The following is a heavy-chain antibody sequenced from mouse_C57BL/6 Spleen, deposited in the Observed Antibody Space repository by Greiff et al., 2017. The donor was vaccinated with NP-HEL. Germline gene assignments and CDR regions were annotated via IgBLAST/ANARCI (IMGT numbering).Heavy chain of an antibody. Sequence: VQLQHPGAELVMPGASVKLSCKASGYTFTSYWMHWVKQRPGQGLEWIGEIDPSDSYTNYNQKFKGKSTLTVDKSSSTAYMQLSSLTSEDSAVYYCARGGDYPWFAYWGQGTLVTVSA. D-gene: IGHD2-4*01. V-gene: IGHV1-69*01. J-gene: IGHJ3*01. CDR1: GYTFTSYW. CDR3: ARGGDYPWFAY. CDR2: IDPSDSYT.